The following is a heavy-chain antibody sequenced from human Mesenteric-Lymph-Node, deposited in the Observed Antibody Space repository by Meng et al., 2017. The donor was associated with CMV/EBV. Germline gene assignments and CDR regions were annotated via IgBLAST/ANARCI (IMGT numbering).Heavy chain of an antibody. J-gene: IGHJ4*02. D-gene: IGHD6-13*01. CDR1: GFTFSSYE. CDR2: ISSSGSTI. V-gene: IGHV3-48*03. Sequence: GESLKISCAASGFTFSSYEMNWVRQAPGKGLEWVSYISSSGSTIYYADSVKGRFTISRDNAKNTLYLQMNSLRAEDTAVYYCARDRGSSSYQGIYFDYWGRGTLVTVSS. CDR3: ARDRGSSSYQGIYFDY.